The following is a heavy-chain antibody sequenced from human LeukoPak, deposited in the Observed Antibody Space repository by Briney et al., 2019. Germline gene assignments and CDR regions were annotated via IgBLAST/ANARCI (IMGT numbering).Heavy chain of an antibody. V-gene: IGHV3-74*01. CDR2: INGDGSST. D-gene: IGHD4/OR15-4a*01. J-gene: IGHJ4*02. Sequence: PGGSLRLSCAGSGFIFSQFWMQWVRQVPGKGLVWVSRINGDGSSTNYADSVKGRFTISRDNAKSSLYLQMNSLRDEDTAVYYCATKVPGSSHFSSWGQGTLVTVSS. CDR3: ATKVPGSSHFSS. CDR1: GFIFSQFW.